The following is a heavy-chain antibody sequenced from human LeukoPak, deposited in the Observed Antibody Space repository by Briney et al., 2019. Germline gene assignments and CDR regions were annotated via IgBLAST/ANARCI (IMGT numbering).Heavy chain of an antibody. CDR3: ARAEYHSDSGSYQPHTYNWFDP. Sequence: SETLSLTCTVSGGSISSSSYYWGWIRQPPGKGLEWIGSIYYSGSTYYNPSLKSRVTISVDTSKNQFSLKLSSVTAADTAVYYCARAEYHSDSGSYQPHTYNWFDPWGQGTLVTVSS. CDR2: IYYSGST. CDR1: GGSISSSSYY. D-gene: IGHD1-26*01. V-gene: IGHV4-39*07. J-gene: IGHJ5*02.